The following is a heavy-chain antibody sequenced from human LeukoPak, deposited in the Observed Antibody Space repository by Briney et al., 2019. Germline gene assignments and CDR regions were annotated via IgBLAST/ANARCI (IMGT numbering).Heavy chain of an antibody. CDR1: GGSISSYY. J-gene: IGHJ5*02. Sequence: SETLSLTCTVSGGSISSYYWSWIRQPPGKGLEWIGYIYYSGSTNYNPSLKSRVTISVDTSKNQFSLKLSSVTAADTAVYYCARGICDDLCSGYPVCWFDPWGQGTLVTVSP. CDR3: ARGICDDLCSGYPVCWFDP. CDR2: IYYSGST. D-gene: IGHD3-3*01. V-gene: IGHV4-59*01.